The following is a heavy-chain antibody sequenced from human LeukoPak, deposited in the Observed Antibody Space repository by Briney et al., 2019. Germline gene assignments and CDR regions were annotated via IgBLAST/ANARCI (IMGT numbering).Heavy chain of an antibody. CDR1: GYTFTGYY. J-gene: IGHJ6*02. CDR3: ARERVVLQRLIHIVVASYGMDV. V-gene: IGHV1-2*02. CDR2: INPNSGGT. D-gene: IGHD6-19*01. Sequence: ASVKVSCKASGYTFTGYYMHWVRQAPGQGLEWMGWINPNSGGTNYAQKFQGRVTMTRDTSISTAYMELSRLRSDDTAVYYCARERVVLQRLIHIVVASYGMDVWGQGITVTVSS.